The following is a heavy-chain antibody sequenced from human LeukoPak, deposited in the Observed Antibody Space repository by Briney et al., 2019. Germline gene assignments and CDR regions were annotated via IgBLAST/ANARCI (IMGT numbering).Heavy chain of an antibody. CDR3: AREWRITIFGVVSNWFDP. J-gene: IGHJ5*02. V-gene: IGHV1-18*01. Sequence: GASVKVSCKASGYTFTSYGISWVRQAPGQGLEWMGWISAYDGNTNYAQKLQGRVTMTTDTSTSTAYMELRSLRSDDTAVYYCAREWRITIFGVVSNWFDPWGQGTLVTVSS. CDR2: ISAYDGNT. CDR1: GYTFTSYG. D-gene: IGHD3-3*01.